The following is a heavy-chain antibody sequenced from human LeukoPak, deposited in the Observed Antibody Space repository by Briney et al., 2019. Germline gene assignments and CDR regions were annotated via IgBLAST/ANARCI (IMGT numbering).Heavy chain of an antibody. J-gene: IGHJ6*03. V-gene: IGHV3-48*03. CDR2: ISSSGSTL. CDR3: ARAKLWFGEILSPWGKGYYYYYMDV. Sequence: PGGSLRLSCAASGFTFSSYEMNWVRQAPGKGLEWVSYISSSGSTLYYADSVKGRFTISRDNAKNPLYLQMNSLRAEDTAVYYCARAKLWFGEILSPWGKGYYYYYMDVWGKGTTVTISS. CDR1: GFTFSSYE. D-gene: IGHD3-10*01.